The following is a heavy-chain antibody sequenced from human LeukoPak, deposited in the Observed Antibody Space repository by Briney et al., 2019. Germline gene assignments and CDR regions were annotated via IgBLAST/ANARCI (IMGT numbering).Heavy chain of an antibody. CDR3: TRHALVTSISTFNWLDP. CDR2: IFDPENT. D-gene: IGHD2-21*02. J-gene: IGHJ5*02. Sequence: PSETLSLTCTVSGVSISSSYYYWGWVRHPPGRGLEWIGSIFDPENTYYNASLKSRVTISVDMSNNQFSLKLRSVTAADTAAYFCTRHALVTSISTFNWLDPWGRGTLVTVSS. V-gene: IGHV4-39*01. CDR1: GVSISSSYYY.